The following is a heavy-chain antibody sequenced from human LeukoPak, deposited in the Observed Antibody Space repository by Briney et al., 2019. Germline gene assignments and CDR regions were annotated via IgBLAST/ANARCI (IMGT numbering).Heavy chain of an antibody. D-gene: IGHD2-21*01. V-gene: IGHV3-21*01. Sequence: GGSLRLSCAASGFTFSSYTMNWVRQAPGKGLERVSSISSTSTYIHDADSVKGRFTISRDNAKNSLYLQMNSLRAEDTAVYYCARGVGGADYWGQGTLVTVSS. CDR3: ARGVGGADY. CDR1: GFTFSSYT. CDR2: ISSTSTYI. J-gene: IGHJ4*02.